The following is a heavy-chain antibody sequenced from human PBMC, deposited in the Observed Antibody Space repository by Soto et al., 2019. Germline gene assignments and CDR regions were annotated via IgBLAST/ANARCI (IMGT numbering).Heavy chain of an antibody. Sequence: GASVKVSCKASGYTFTGYYMHWVRQAPGQGLEWMGWINPNSGGTNYAQKFQGWVTMTRDTSISTAYMELSRLRSDDTAVYYCAKAINSYYDFWGGYDENYYYYGMDVWGQGTTVTVSS. J-gene: IGHJ6*02. CDR1: GYTFTGYY. D-gene: IGHD3-3*01. V-gene: IGHV1-2*04. CDR2: INPNSGGT. CDR3: AKAINSYYDFWGGYDENYYYYGMDV.